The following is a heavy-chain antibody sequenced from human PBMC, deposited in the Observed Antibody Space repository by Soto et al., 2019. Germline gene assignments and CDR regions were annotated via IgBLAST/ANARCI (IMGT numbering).Heavy chain of an antibody. D-gene: IGHD1-1*01. CDR1: GFTLSRYW. V-gene: IGHV3-74*01. J-gene: IGHJ4*02. CDR2: INPDGSTT. CDR3: TRDTTGPDDH. Sequence: EVQLVESGGGLVQPGGSLRLSCAASGFTLSRYWVHWVRQVPGKGLVWVSRINPDGSTTNYAVSVKGRFTVSRDNAKNRVYLHMNRLRAEDTAVYYCTRDTTGPDDHWGQGTLVTVSS.